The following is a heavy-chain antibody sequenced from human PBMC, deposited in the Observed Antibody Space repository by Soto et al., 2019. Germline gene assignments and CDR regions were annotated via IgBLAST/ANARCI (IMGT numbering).Heavy chain of an antibody. J-gene: IGHJ6*02. CDR3: AKDRSSSWYSISSYGMDV. CDR2: LSYDGSNK. D-gene: IGHD6-13*01. V-gene: IGHV3-30*18. CDR1: GFTFSSYG. Sequence: PGGSLRLSCAASGFTFSSYGMHWVRQAPGKGLEWVAVLSYDGSNKYYADSVKGRFTISRDNSKNTLYLQMNSLRAEDTAVYYCAKDRSSSWYSISSYGMDVWGQGTTVTVS.